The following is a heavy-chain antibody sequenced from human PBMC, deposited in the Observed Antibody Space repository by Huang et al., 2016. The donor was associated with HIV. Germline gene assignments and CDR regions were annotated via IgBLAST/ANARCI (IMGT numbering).Heavy chain of an antibody. CDR1: GYTLAVLS. J-gene: IGHJ4*02. V-gene: IGHV1-24*01. CDR2: FGDEDAGT. D-gene: IGHD4-17*01. CDR3: ATSKDYGDYFDY. Sequence: QVQLVQPGAEVKKPGASVKVSCKISGYTLAVLSMHWVRQAPGEGLEGVGGFGDEDAGTIYAQKFQGRVTRTEDTSTDTAYLELSSLRSEDTAVYYCATSKDYGDYFDYWGQGTLVTVSS.